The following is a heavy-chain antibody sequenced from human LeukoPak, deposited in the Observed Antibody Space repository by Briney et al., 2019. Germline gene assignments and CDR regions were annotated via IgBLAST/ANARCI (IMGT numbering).Heavy chain of an antibody. CDR2: ISPSGDIT. CDR3: ARNVVEWELLLYYFDY. V-gene: IGHV3-23*01. Sequence: QTGGSLRLSCAASGFTFSNHGMNWVRQAPGKGLEWVSGISPSGDITYYADSVKGRFTISRDNSKNTLYLQMNSLRAEDTAVYYCARNVVEWELLLYYFDYWGQGTLVTVSS. J-gene: IGHJ4*02. CDR1: GFTFSNHG. D-gene: IGHD1-26*01.